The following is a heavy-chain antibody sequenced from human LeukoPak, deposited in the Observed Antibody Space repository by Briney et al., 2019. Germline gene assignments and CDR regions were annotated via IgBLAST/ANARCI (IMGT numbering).Heavy chain of an antibody. CDR3: AKGWLRLGMDV. Sequence: PGRSLRLSCAASGFTFSSYGMHWVRQAPGKGLEWVAVISYDGSNKYYADSVKGRFTISRDNSKNTLYLQMNSLRAEDTAVYYCAKGWLRLGMDVWGQGTTVTVSS. V-gene: IGHV3-30*18. D-gene: IGHD5-12*01. CDR1: GFTFSSYG. CDR2: ISYDGSNK. J-gene: IGHJ6*02.